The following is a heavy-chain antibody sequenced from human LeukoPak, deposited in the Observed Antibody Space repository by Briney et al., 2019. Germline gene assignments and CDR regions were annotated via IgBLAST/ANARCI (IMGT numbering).Heavy chain of an antibody. CDR1: GGTFSSYA. CDR2: IIPILGIA. J-gene: IGHJ4*02. CDR3: ARCCSGGSVDY. D-gene: IGHD2-15*01. V-gene: IGHV1-69*04. Sequence: SVKVSCKASGGTFSSYAISWVRQAPGQGLEWMGRIIPILGIANYAQKFQGRVTITADKSTSTAYMELSSLRSEDTAVYYCARCCSGGSVDYWGQGTLVTVSS.